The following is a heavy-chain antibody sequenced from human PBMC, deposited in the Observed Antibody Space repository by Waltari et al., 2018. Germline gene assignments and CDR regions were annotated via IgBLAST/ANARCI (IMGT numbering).Heavy chain of an antibody. V-gene: IGHV1-2*06. Sequence: AQLVQSGPEVMYLGVSVKVPCKAVGYTFTCYSMHWARQAPGQGPEWTERINPNSGGTNYTQKFQCRVAMTRDTSIDTAYMELGRQKSDDKAVYYCARSSGRYYSGDNFDYWGQEALVTVSS. CDR2: INPNSGGT. CDR1: GYTFTCYS. D-gene: IGHD1-26*01. CDR3: ARSSGRYYSGDNFDY. J-gene: IGHJ4*02.